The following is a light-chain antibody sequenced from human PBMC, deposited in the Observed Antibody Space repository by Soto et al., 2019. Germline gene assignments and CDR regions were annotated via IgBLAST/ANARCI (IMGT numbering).Light chain of an antibody. Sequence: DIQMTQSPSSLSASVGDRVTITCRASQDIDKYLNWYQQRPGKAPKLLIDDTFNLQTGVPSRFSGSASGTHFTLTISSLQPEDIATYYGQQYYDLPITFGQGTRLEIK. CDR2: DTF. CDR1: QDIDKY. CDR3: QQYYDLPIT. V-gene: IGKV1-33*01. J-gene: IGKJ5*01.